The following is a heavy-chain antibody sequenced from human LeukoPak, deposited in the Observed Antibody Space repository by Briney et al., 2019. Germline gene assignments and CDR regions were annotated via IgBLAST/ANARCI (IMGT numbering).Heavy chain of an antibody. D-gene: IGHD3-22*01. CDR1: GFNFEDYG. J-gene: IGHJ4*02. V-gene: IGHV3-20*01. CDR2: INWSGDVT. CDR3: ARDMELDYNYENSGFYPNDY. Sequence: PGGSLRLSCAASGFNFEDYGMSWVRHVPGKGLEWVAGINWSGDVTGFADSVKGRFIVSRDNAKRSLYLQMNSLRAEDTALYHCARDMELDYNYENSGFYPNDYWGQGTLVTVSS.